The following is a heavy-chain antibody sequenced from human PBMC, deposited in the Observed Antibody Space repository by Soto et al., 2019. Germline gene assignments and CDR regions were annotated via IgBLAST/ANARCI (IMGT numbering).Heavy chain of an antibody. Sequence: GESLKISCDGSGYSFTIYWISLVRQMPGKGLEWMGRIDPSDSYTNYSPSFQGHVTISADKSISTAYLQWSSLKASDTAMYYCARLGVVHYGMDVWGQGTTVTVSS. J-gene: IGHJ6*02. CDR3: ARLGVVHYGMDV. CDR1: GYSFTIYW. V-gene: IGHV5-10-1*01. CDR2: IDPSDSYT. D-gene: IGHD2-15*01.